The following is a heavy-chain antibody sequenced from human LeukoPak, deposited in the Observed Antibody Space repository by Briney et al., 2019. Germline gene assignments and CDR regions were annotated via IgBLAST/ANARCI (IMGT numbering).Heavy chain of an antibody. CDR2: IYYSGST. J-gene: IGHJ6*03. CDR1: GGSISSYY. CDR3: ARGPYCSGGSCYFSIYYYYYMDV. V-gene: IGHV4-59*01. D-gene: IGHD2-15*01. Sequence: PSETLSLTCTASGGSISSYYWSWIRQPPGKGLEWIGYIYYSGSTNYNPSLKSRVTISVDTSKNQFSLKLSSVTAADTAVYYCARGPYCSGGSCYFSIYYYYYMDVWGKGTTVTVSS.